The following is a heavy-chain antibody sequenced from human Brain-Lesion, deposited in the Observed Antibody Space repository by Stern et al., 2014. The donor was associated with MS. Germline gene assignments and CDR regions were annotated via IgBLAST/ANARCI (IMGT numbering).Heavy chain of an antibody. CDR3: AKLWLGELPESPFDY. Sequence: QVQLQESGPGLVKPSETLSLTCTVSGGSISSSSYYWGWIRQPPGKGLEWIGSIYYRGSTYYNPSLKSRVTIFMDTPKTQFSLGLSSVPAADTAVYFCAKLWLGELPESPFDYWGQGTLVTVSS. CDR1: GGSISSSSYY. V-gene: IGHV4-39*01. CDR2: IYYRGST. J-gene: IGHJ4*02. D-gene: IGHD3-10*01.